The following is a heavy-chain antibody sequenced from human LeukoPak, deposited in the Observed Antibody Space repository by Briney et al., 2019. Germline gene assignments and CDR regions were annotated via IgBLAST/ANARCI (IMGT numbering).Heavy chain of an antibody. Sequence: SQTLSLTCTVSGGSISSGSYYWSWIRQPAGKGLKWIGRIYTSGSTNYNPSLKSRVTISVDTSKNQFSLKLSSVTAADTAVYYCARDTQSAGTDYWGQGTLVTVSS. J-gene: IGHJ4*02. CDR2: IYTSGST. CDR3: ARDTQSAGTDY. D-gene: IGHD6-13*01. V-gene: IGHV4-61*02. CDR1: GGSISSGSYY.